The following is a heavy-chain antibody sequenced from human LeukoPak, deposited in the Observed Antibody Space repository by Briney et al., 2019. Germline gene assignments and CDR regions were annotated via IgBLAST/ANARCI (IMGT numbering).Heavy chain of an antibody. D-gene: IGHD3-10*01. V-gene: IGHV4-61*02. Sequence: SGTLSLTCTVSGVSISSGSYYWIWIRQGAGQGREWIVRIYSSGSTNYTPSPKSRVTISLDTSKNQFSLKLSSVTAADTAVYYCARLEITMVRGVITDYWGQGTLVTVSS. J-gene: IGHJ4*02. CDR3: ARLEITMVRGVITDY. CDR2: IYSSGST. CDR1: GVSISSGSYY.